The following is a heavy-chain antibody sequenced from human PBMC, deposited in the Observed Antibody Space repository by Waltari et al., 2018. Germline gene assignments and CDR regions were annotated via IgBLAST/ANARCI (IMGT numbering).Heavy chain of an antibody. CDR3: ARVGDYSSPGFDY. D-gene: IGHD6-13*01. CDR2: IKQDGSEK. J-gene: IGHJ4*02. Sequence: EVQLVESGGGLVQPGGSLRLSCAASGFTFSSYWMSWVRQAPGKGLEWVANIKQDGSEKYYVDSVKGRFTISRDNAKNSLYLQMNSLRAEDTAVYYCARVGDYSSPGFDYWGQGTLVTVSS. CDR1: GFTFSSYW. V-gene: IGHV3-7*01.